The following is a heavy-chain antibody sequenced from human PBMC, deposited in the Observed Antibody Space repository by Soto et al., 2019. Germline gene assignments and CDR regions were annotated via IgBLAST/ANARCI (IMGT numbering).Heavy chain of an antibody. Sequence: PGESLRLSCASSGFTLSMSAVNWVRQAPGKGLEWVSYISDSGDRTYYADSVKGRFTISRDRSKNTVSLQMDSLRAEDTAVYYCAKGDCSGRTCYGSDYWGQGTVVTVSS. D-gene: IGHD2-15*01. V-gene: IGHV3-23*01. J-gene: IGHJ4*02. CDR2: ISDSGDRT. CDR1: GFTLSMSA. CDR3: AKGDCSGRTCYGSDY.